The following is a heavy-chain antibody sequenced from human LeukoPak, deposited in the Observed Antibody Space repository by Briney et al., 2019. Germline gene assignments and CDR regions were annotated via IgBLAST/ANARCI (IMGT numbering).Heavy chain of an antibody. V-gene: IGHV3-7*01. CDR3: ARDSPYYYGSGSPMGDY. D-gene: IGHD3-10*01. J-gene: IGHJ4*02. CDR1: GFNSSSLG. CDR2: IKQDGSEK. Sequence: GGSLRLSCAASGFNSSSLGMHWVRQAPGKGLEWVANIKQDGSEKYYVDSVKGRFTISRDNAKNSLYLQMNSLRAEDTAVYYCARDSPYYYGSGSPMGDYWGQGTLVTVSS.